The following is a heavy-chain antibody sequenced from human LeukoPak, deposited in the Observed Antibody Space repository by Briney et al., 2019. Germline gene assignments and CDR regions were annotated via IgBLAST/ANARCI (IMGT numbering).Heavy chain of an antibody. D-gene: IGHD3-22*01. Sequence: GGTLRLSCAASGFTFSSYGMSWVRQAPGKGLEWVSAISGSGGSTYYADSVKGRFTISRDNSKNTLYLQMNSLRAEDTAVYYCAKEGSLDGRHYYDSSGYLEDWGQGTLVTVSS. CDR1: GFTFSSYG. J-gene: IGHJ4*02. CDR2: ISGSGGST. CDR3: AKEGSLDGRHYYDSSGYLED. V-gene: IGHV3-23*01.